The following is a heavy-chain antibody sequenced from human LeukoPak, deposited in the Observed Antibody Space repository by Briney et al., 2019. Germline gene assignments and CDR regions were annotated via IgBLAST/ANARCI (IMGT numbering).Heavy chain of an antibody. V-gene: IGHV1-3*01. CDR1: GYTFTSYA. D-gene: IGHD3-9*01. CDR2: INAGNGNT. J-gene: IGHJ4*02. Sequence: GASVKVSCKASGYTFTSYAMHWVRQAPGQRLEWMGWINAGNGNTKYSQKFQGRVTITRDTSASTAYMELSSLRSEDTGVYYCARVSRYDILTGDVIFDYWGQGTLVSVST. CDR3: ARVSRYDILTGDVIFDY.